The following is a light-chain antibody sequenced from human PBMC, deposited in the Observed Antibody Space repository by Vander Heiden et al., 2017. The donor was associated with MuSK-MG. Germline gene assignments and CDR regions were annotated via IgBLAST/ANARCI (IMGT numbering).Light chain of an antibody. CDR1: QDISNY. CDR2: DAS. V-gene: IGKV1-33*01. J-gene: IGKJ2*01. CDR3: QQYENIPPT. Sequence: DIKMTKSPSSLSASVGDRVTITCQASQDISNYLNWYQQKPGKAPKLLIYDASNLETGVPSRFSGSGSGTDLTFTISSLQPEDIATYYCQQYENIPPTFGQGTKLEIK.